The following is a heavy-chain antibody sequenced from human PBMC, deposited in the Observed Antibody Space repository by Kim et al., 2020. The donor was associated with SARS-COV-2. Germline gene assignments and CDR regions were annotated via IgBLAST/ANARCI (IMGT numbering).Heavy chain of an antibody. CDR2: IYYSGST. CDR1: GCSISSSSYY. D-gene: IGHD6-13*01. Sequence: SETLSLTCTVSGCSISSSSYYWGWLRQPPGKGLEWIGSIYYSGSTYYNPSLRSRVTISVDTSKNQFSLKLSAVTAADTAVDYCARTLWDRWQRLVRYGFDYWGRGTLVTVST. J-gene: IGHJ4*02. CDR3: ARTLWDRWQRLVRYGFDY. V-gene: IGHV4-39*01.